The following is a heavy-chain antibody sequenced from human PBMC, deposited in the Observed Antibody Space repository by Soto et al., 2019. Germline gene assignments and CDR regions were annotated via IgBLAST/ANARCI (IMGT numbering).Heavy chain of an antibody. CDR3: ARVDGDRYYYYYGMDV. Sequence: QVQLVQSGPEVKKPGSSVKVSCKASGGTFSRYTINWVRQAPGQGLEWMGGITPMFGKPNYAQKFQGRVTITADESTSTGYMEVRSLRSDDTAVYYCARVDGDRYYYYYGMDVWGQGTTVTVSS. D-gene: IGHD4-17*01. CDR1: GGTFSRYT. CDR2: ITPMFGKP. J-gene: IGHJ6*02. V-gene: IGHV1-69*01.